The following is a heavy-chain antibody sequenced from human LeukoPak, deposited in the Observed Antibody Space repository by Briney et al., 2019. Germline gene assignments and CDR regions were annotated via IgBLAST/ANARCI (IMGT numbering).Heavy chain of an antibody. D-gene: IGHD4-17*01. Sequence: GGSLRLSCTASGFTFSDYAMSWFRQAPGKGLEWVGFIRSKAYGGTTEYAASVKGRFTISRDDSKSIAYLQMNSLKTEDTAVYYCTRDGDYGDYTPIDYWGQGTLVTVSS. CDR3: TRDGDYGDYTPIDY. CDR2: IRSKAYGGTT. V-gene: IGHV3-49*03. J-gene: IGHJ4*02. CDR1: GFTFSDYA.